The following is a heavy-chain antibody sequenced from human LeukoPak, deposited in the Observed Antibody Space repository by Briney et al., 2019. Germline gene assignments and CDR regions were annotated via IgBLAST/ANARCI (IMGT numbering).Heavy chain of an antibody. D-gene: IGHD3-10*01. CDR2: IYYSGST. CDR3: ARNRYYYGSGNYGVPNWFDP. J-gene: IGHJ5*02. CDR1: GFTFSSYW. Sequence: GSLRLSCAASGFTFSSYWMSWIRQSPGKGLEWIGSIYYSGSTYYNPSLKSRVTISVDTSKNQFSLKLSSVTAADTAMYYCARNRYYYGSGNYGVPNWFDPWGQGTLVTVSS. V-gene: IGHV4-39*01.